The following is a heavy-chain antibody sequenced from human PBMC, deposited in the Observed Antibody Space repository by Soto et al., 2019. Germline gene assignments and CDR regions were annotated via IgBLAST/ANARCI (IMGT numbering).Heavy chain of an antibody. Sequence: EVQLVESGGGLVQPGGSLRLSCVVSGFTVSGNYMSWVRQAPGKGLEWVSVLYSGGTTYYADSVKGRFTISRHNSNNTLFLQMDSLRVDDTAIYYCARPAWGLWFGYMDVWGKGTTVTVSS. D-gene: IGHD3-10*01. CDR2: LYSGGTT. J-gene: IGHJ6*03. CDR3: ARPAWGLWFGYMDV. CDR1: GFTVSGNY. V-gene: IGHV3-53*04.